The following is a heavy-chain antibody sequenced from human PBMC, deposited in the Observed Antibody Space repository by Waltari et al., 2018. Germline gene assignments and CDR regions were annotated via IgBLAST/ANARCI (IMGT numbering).Heavy chain of an antibody. D-gene: IGHD2-15*01. CDR3: ARDRGRGLYLDA. J-gene: IGHJ5*02. Sequence: QLQLQESGPGLVKPSGTLSLSCAVSGDSVTSPNWWSWVRQSPQRGLEWIGQVLSTGKTNYSPSVASRVTMSLDASNHQFSLKVTSATAADTAVYYCARDRGRGLYLDAWGPGTLVTVSP. V-gene: IGHV4-4*02. CDR2: VLSTGKT. CDR1: GDSVTSPNW.